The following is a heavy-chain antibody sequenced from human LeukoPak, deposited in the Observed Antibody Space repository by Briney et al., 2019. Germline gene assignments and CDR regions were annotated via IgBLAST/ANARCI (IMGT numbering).Heavy chain of an antibody. CDR3: ARRAGAYSHPYDY. J-gene: IGHJ4*02. Sequence: GGSLRLSCAASGFTFSSYWMSWVRQAPGKGLVWVANIKQDGSEKYYVDSVKGRFTISRDNAKNSLYLQMNSLRAEDTAVYYCARRAGAYSHPYDYWGQGTLVTVSS. CDR1: GFTFSSYW. V-gene: IGHV3-7*01. D-gene: IGHD4/OR15-4a*01. CDR2: IKQDGSEK.